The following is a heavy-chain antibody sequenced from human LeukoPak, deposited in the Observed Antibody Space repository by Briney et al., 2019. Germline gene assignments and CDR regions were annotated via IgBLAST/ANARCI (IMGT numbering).Heavy chain of an antibody. CDR1: GFTFSSYA. J-gene: IGHJ4*02. V-gene: IGHV3-30-3*01. Sequence: PGRSLRLSCAASGFTFSSYAMHWVRQAPGKGLEWVAVISYDGSNKYYADSVKGRFTISGDNSKNTLYLQMNSLRAEDTAVYYCARDVDTAMANPLDYWGQGTLVTVSS. CDR2: ISYDGSNK. CDR3: ARDVDTAMANPLDY. D-gene: IGHD5-18*01.